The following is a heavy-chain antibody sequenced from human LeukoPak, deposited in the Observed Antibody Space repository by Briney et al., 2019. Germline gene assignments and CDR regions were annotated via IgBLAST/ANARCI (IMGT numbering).Heavy chain of an antibody. V-gene: IGHV4-34*01. CDR2: INHSGST. CDR1: GGSFSGYY. Sequence: PSETLSLTCAVYGGSFSGYYWSWIRQPPGNGLGWIGEINHSGSTNYNPSLKSRVTISVDTSKNQFSLKLSSVTAADTAVYYCARGKVAKGYYYYGMDVWGKGTTVTVSS. D-gene: IGHD5-12*01. J-gene: IGHJ6*04. CDR3: ARGKVAKGYYYYGMDV.